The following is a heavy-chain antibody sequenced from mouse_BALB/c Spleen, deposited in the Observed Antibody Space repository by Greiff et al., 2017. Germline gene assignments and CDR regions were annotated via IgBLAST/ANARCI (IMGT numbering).Heavy chain of an antibody. V-gene: IGHV1-77*01. J-gene: IGHJ4*01. D-gene: IGHD2-4*01. Sequence: QVQLQQSGPELVQPGASVKMSCKASGYTFTDYVISWVKQRTGQGLEWIGEIYPGSGSTYYNEKFKGKATLSADKSSNTAYMQLSSLTSEDSAVYFCARETMITTRLAMDYWGQGTSVTVSS. CDR2: IYPGSGST. CDR3: ARETMITTRLAMDY. CDR1: GYTFTDYV.